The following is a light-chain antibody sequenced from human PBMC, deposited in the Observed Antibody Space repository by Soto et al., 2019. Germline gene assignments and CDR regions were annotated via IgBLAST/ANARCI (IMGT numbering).Light chain of an antibody. V-gene: IGKV3-15*01. CDR1: QSVSSN. CDR3: QKYNNWSYT. CDR2: GAS. J-gene: IGKJ2*01. Sequence: ELVMTQSPATMSVSTGERATLCCRASQSVSSNSAWYQQKPGQAPRLLIYGASTKATGLPARFSGSGSGTEVTLTIISLQSEDLAEYQVQKYNNWSYTFGQGNQLQSK.